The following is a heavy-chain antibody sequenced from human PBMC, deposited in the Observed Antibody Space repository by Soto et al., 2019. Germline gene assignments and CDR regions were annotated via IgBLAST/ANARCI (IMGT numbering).Heavy chain of an antibody. D-gene: IGHD2-21*02. V-gene: IGHV1-69*15. CDR3: ARGHDYGGNSDAFDI. CDR1: GGSFSSSS. J-gene: IGHJ3*02. Sequence: VQLVQSGAELKKPGSSVKVSCKASGGSFSSSSINWVRQAPGQGPEWMGNILPFFGTADYAQKFQGRVTITADVSTTTAYMELRSLRSEGTAVYYCARGHDYGGNSDAFDIWGQGTVVTVSP. CDR2: ILPFFGTA.